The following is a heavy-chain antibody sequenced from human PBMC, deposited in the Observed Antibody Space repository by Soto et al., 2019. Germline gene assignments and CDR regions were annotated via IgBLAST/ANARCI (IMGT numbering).Heavy chain of an antibody. V-gene: IGHV4-39*01. CDR2: IYYSGST. D-gene: IGHD3-3*01. J-gene: IGHJ4*02. Sequence: SETLSLTCTVSGGSISSSSYYWGWIRQPPGKGLEWIGSIYYSGSTYYNPSLKSRVTISVDTSKNQFSLKLSSVTAADTAVYYCARARGPTYYDFRTAIFDYWGQGTLVTVSS. CDR3: ARARGPTYYDFRTAIFDY. CDR1: GGSISSSSYY.